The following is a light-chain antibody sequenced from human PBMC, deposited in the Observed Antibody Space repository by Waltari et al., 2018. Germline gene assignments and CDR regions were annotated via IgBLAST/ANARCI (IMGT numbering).Light chain of an antibody. J-gene: IGKJ2*03. Sequence: DSQMTQSPSALSASVGDTGTITCRASQGINTWLAWYQQKPGKAPKLLIYGASSLQSGVPSRFSGSASGTDYTLTISSLQPEDFATYYCHQGYITPHSFGQGTKVESK. CDR2: GAS. V-gene: IGKV1-12*01. CDR1: QGINTW. CDR3: HQGYITPHS.